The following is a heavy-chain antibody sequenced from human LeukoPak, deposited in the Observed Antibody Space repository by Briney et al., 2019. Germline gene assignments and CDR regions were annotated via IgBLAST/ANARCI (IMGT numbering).Heavy chain of an antibody. D-gene: IGHD2-15*01. CDR2: IYSGDTT. V-gene: IGHV3-66*01. CDR1: GFIVSNNH. Sequence: GGSLRLSCAASGFIVSNNHINWIRHAPGKGLEWGSIIYSGDTTYHSTSVKGRFHLSSDNSKNMLYLQVNSLRVEDTAVYYCARERPGCRVLDYWGQGTVVTVSS. J-gene: IGHJ4*02. CDR3: ARERPGCRVLDY.